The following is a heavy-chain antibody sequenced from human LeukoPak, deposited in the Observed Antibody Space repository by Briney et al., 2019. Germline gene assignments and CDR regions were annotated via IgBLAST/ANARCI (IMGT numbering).Heavy chain of an antibody. D-gene: IGHD3-10*01. CDR2: ISQSGRA. CDR1: GGSFNDFY. V-gene: IGHV4-34*01. Sequence: SETLSLTCAVYGGSFNDFYGSWIRQSPGKGLEWIGEISQSGRANYNPSLRSRVTISIDTSKNQFSLKLNSVTAADTAVYYCARGHVPRDWGQGNLVIVSS. J-gene: IGHJ4*02. CDR3: ARGHVPRD.